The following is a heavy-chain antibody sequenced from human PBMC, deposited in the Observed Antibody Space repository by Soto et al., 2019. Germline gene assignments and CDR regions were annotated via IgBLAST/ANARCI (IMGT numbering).Heavy chain of an antibody. V-gene: IGHV3-21*01. CDR1: GFTFSSYS. CDR2: ISSSSSYI. J-gene: IGHJ6*03. Sequence: GGSLRLSCAASGFTFSSYSMNWVRQAPGKGLEWVSSISSSSSYIYYADSVKGRFTISRDNAKNSLYLQMNSLRAEDTAVYYCARARPKGTGGSGSYYIYYYYMDVWGKGTTVTVSS. D-gene: IGHD3-10*01. CDR3: ARARPKGTGGSGSYYIYYYYMDV.